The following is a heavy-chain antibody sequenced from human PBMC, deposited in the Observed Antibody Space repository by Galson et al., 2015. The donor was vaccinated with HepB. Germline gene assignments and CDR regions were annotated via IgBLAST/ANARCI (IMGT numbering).Heavy chain of an antibody. CDR1: GFTFSESA. J-gene: IGHJ4*02. CDR3: TTMACAGFTNCQAFDY. CDR2: IRSKTDNYAT. V-gene: IGHV3-73*01. Sequence: SLRLSCAASGFTFSESAMHWVRQASGKGLEWIGRIRSKTDNYATAYAASVKGRFTISRDDSKNTAYLQMNSLNTEDTAVYYCTTMACAGFTNCQAFDYWGQGTLVTVSS. D-gene: IGHD2-2*01.